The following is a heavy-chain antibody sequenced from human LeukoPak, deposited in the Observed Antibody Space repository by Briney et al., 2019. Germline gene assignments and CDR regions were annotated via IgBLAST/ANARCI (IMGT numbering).Heavy chain of an antibody. CDR2: IGTAGDT. CDR3: ARGLWLRWFYFAY. Sequence: PGGSLRLSCAASGFTFSSYDMHWVRQATGKGLEWVSAIGTAGDTYYPGSVKGRFTISRENAKNSSYLQMNSLRAGDTAVYYCARGLWLRWFYFAYWGQGTLVTVSS. J-gene: IGHJ4*02. V-gene: IGHV3-13*01. CDR1: GFTFSSYD. D-gene: IGHD5-18*01.